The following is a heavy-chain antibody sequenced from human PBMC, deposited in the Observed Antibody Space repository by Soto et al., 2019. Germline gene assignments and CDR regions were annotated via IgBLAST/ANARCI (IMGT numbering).Heavy chain of an antibody. J-gene: IGHJ4*02. CDR2: LYHSEIN. V-gene: IGHV4-61*01. D-gene: IGHD3-22*01. CDR3: AREELGYYHDSGGYAEY. CDR1: GGSVGSDNYY. Sequence: QVQLQESGPGLVKPSETLSLTCTVSGGSVGSDNYYWSWIRQPPGKGLEWIGYLYHSEINNYNPFLTSRVTISVDTSKNPFSLKLTSVTSADTAVYYCAREELGYYHDSGGYAEYLGQGTLVTVSS.